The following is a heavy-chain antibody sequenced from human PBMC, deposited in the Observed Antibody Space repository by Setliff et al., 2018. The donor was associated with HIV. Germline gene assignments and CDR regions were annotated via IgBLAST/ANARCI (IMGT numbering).Heavy chain of an antibody. CDR2: ISYDGSYK. J-gene: IGHJ4*02. D-gene: IGHD2-21*01. V-gene: IGHV3-30*04. Sequence: PGGSLRLSCAASGFTFGSYAMHWVRQAPGKGLEWVAVISYDGSYKYYADSVKGRFTISRDNSKNTLYVQMNSLRAEDTAVYYCARSHYSRGESFDYWGQGTLVTVSS. CDR3: ARSHYSRGESFDY. CDR1: GFTFGSYA.